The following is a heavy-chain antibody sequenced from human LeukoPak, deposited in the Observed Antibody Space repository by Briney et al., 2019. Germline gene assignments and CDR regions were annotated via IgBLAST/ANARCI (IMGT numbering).Heavy chain of an antibody. V-gene: IGHV3-23*01. CDR2: ISGSGGST. CDR3: ARGSGWYQERYGMDV. D-gene: IGHD6-19*01. J-gene: IGHJ6*02. CDR1: GFIFSSYA. Sequence: PGGSLRLSCAASGFIFSSYAMSWVRQAPGKGLEWVSAISGSGGSTYYADSVKGRFTISRENAKNSLYLQMNSLRAGDTAVYYCARGSGWYQERYGMDVWGQGTTVTVSS.